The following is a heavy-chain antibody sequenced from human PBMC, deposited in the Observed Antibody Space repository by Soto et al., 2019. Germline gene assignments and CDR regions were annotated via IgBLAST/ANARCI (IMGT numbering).Heavy chain of an antibody. V-gene: IGHV1-58*01. D-gene: IGHD3-16*01. Sequence: QMQLVQSGPEVKRPGTSMKVSCKASGFTFTTFGLHWVRQARGQRLEWIGWIMVGSGHTNYAQKFQDRLTITRDRATSTTTSTMELSRLTYDNTAVYYWTGFYASVCLYLAFWGQGTLVTVSS. CDR3: TGFYASVCLYLAF. CDR1: GFTFTTFG. J-gene: IGHJ4*02. CDR2: IMVGSGHT.